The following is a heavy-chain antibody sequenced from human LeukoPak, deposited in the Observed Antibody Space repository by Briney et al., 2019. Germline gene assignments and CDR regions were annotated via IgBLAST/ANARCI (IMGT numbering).Heavy chain of an antibody. Sequence: PGGSLRLSCVASGFAVGSNYMSWVRQAPGKGLEWVSLIYSGGAIRYADSVKGRFTISRDSSKNTLFLQMNDLTVEDTARYYCARGGSGYGDYYYFYAMDVWGQGTTVTVSS. CDR2: IYSGGAI. CDR1: GFAVGSNY. V-gene: IGHV3-53*01. J-gene: IGHJ6*02. CDR3: ARGGSGYGDYYYFYAMDV. D-gene: IGHD3-22*01.